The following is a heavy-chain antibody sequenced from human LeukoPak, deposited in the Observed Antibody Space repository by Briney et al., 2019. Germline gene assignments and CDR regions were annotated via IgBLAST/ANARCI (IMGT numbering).Heavy chain of an antibody. J-gene: IGHJ4*02. CDR3: ARSGSGWYFY. D-gene: IGHD6-19*01. V-gene: IGHV4-38-2*01. CDR1: GYSISSGYY. Sequence: SETLSLTCAVSGYSISSGYYWGWIRQPPGKGLEWIGSIYHSGSTYYNPSLKSRVTISVDTSKNQFSLKLSSVTAADTAVYYCARSGSGWYFYWGQGTLVTVSS. CDR2: IYHSGST.